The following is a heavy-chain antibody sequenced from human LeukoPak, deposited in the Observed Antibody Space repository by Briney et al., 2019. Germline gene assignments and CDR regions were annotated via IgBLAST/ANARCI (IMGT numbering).Heavy chain of an antibody. CDR2: IYYSGST. CDR3: ARGSAAAAPFDY. J-gene: IGHJ4*02. Sequence: PSEALSLTCTVSGGSISSSSYYWGWIRQPPGKGLEWIGSIYYSGSTNYNPSLKSRVTISVDTSKNQFSLKLSSVTAADTAVYYCARGSAAAAPFDYWGQGTLVTVSS. D-gene: IGHD6-13*01. CDR1: GGSISSSSYY. V-gene: IGHV4-39*07.